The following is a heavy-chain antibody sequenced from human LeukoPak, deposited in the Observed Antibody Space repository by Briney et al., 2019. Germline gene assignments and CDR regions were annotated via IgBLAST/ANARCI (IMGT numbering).Heavy chain of an antibody. CDR1: GGTFNSYA. Sequence: SVKVSCKASGGTFNSYAVSWVRQAPGQGREWMGGIIPIFGTANYAQKFQGRVTITTDESTSTAYMELSSLRSEDTAVYYCAREPTTVVTDNWFDPWGQGTLVTVSS. D-gene: IGHD4-23*01. V-gene: IGHV1-69*05. CDR2: IIPIFGTA. CDR3: AREPTTVVTDNWFDP. J-gene: IGHJ5*02.